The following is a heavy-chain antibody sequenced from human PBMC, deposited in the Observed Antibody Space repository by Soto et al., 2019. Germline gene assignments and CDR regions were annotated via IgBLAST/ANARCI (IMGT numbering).Heavy chain of an antibody. Sequence: QVQLQESGPGLVQPSQTLSLTCTVSGGSISSGGYYWSWIRQHPGTGLEWIGHISYSGSTYYNTSLTSRVTRAVDTSRNQVSLIVNSVTAAGTAVYYCARGVLHWGQGTLVAVSS. CDR3: ARGVLH. J-gene: IGHJ4*01. CDR2: ISYSGST. V-gene: IGHV4-31*03. CDR1: GGSISSGGYY.